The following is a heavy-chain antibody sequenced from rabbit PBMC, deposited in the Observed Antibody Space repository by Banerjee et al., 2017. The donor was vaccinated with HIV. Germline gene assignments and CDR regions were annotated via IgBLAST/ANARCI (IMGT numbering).Heavy chain of an antibody. Sequence: QEQLVESGGGLVQPGASLTLTCTASGFSFSSGYWICWVRQAPGKGLEWIGCIGAGSGTTYYATWAKGRFTISKTSSTTVALQMTSLTVADTATYFCARDGTYDGYPFNLWGQGTLVTVS. J-gene: IGHJ4*01. CDR3: ARDGTYDGYPFNL. CDR2: IGAGSGTT. D-gene: IGHD2-1*01. CDR1: GFSFSSGYW. V-gene: IGHV1S45*01.